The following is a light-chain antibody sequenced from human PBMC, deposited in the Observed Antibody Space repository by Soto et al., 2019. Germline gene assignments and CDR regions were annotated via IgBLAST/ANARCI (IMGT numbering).Light chain of an antibody. CDR1: GSNIGSHD. CDR2: RND. J-gene: IGLJ3*02. CDR3: VAWDDSLSGRV. Sequence: QSVLTQPPSASGTPGQRVTISCSGSGSNIGSHDVYWYQHLPGTAPKVLIYRNDQRPSGVPDRFSASRSGTSASLAISGLRSEDEADYYCVAWDDSLSGRVFGGGTQLTVL. V-gene: IGLV1-47*02.